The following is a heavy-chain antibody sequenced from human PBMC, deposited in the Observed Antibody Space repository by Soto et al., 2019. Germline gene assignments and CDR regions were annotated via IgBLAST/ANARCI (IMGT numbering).Heavy chain of an antibody. Sequence: QVQLQESGPGLVKPSETLSLTCTVSGGSISGGVHSWSWIRQPPGKGLEWIGHIFYSCSTYYNPSLKSRLTISVDTSKNQFSLRLSSVTAADTAVYYCAREIMPLTNDWYFDLWGRGTLVTVSS. D-gene: IGHD2-8*01. CDR2: IFYSCST. V-gene: IGHV4-30-4*01. CDR3: AREIMPLTNDWYFDL. J-gene: IGHJ2*01. CDR1: GGSISGGVHS.